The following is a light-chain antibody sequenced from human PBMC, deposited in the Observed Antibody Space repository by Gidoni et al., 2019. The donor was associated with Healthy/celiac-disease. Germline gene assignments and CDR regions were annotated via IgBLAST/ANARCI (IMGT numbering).Light chain of an antibody. J-gene: IGKJ2*01. CDR2: GAS. Sequence: ELVLTQSPATLSVSPGERATLSCRASQSVSSNLARYQQKPGQAPRLLIYGASTRATGIPARFSGSGSGTEFTLTISSLQSEDFVVYYCQQYNNWPLYTFGQGTKLEIK. CDR1: QSVSSN. V-gene: IGKV3-15*01. CDR3: QQYNNWPLYT.